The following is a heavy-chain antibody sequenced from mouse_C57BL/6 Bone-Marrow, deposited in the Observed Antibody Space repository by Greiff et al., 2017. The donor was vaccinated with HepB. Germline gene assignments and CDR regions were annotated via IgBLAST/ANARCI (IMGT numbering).Heavy chain of an antibody. CDR3: AKYRCDYLDAMDY. V-gene: IGHV5-4*03. CDR2: ISDGGSYT. CDR1: GFTFSSYA. D-gene: IGHD2-4*01. J-gene: IGHJ4*01. Sequence: EVKVVESGGGLVKPGGSLKLSCAASGFTFSSYAMSWVRQTPEKSLEWVATISDGGSYTYYPDNVKGRFTISRDNAKNNLYMQISHLKSEDTAMYYCAKYRCDYLDAMDYWGQGTSVTVSS.